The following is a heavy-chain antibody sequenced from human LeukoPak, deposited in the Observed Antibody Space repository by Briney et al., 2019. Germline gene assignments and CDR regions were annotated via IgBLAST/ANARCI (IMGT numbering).Heavy chain of an antibody. J-gene: IGHJ3*02. Sequence: PSETLSLTCTVSGGSISTDFWNWIRQPPGEGLEWIGYIYYSGSTNYNPSLKSRVTISVDTSKNQFSLKLSSVTAADTAVYYCAKAPVVYDQGAFDIWGQGTMVTVSS. CDR3: AKAPVVYDQGAFDI. CDR1: GGSISTDF. CDR2: IYYSGST. D-gene: IGHD1-26*01. V-gene: IGHV4-59*01.